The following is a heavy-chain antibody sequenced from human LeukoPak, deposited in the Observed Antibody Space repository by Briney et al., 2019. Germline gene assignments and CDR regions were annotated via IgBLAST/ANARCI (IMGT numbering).Heavy chain of an antibody. J-gene: IGHJ6*02. D-gene: IGHD3-3*01. CDR3: ARAYDFWSGYSYYYYYGMDV. CDR2: INHSGST. CDR1: GGSFSGYY. Sequence: SETLPLTCAVYGGSFSGYYWSWIRQPPGKGLEWIGEINHSGSTNYNPSLKSRVTISVDTSKNQFSLKLSSVTAADTAVYYCARAYDFWSGYSYYYYYGMDVWGQGTTVTVSS. V-gene: IGHV4-34*01.